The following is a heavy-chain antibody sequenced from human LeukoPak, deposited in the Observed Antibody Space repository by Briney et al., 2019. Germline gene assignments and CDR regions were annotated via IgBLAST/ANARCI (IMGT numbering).Heavy chain of an antibody. Sequence: PSETLSLTCTVSGGSISHYFWSWIRQPPGKALEWIGYIYYSGSTNYNPSLKSRVTISVDTSKNQFSLKLSSVTAADTAVSYCAKTVAGYWYFDLWGRGTLVTVSS. CDR2: IYYSGST. CDR3: AKTVAGYWYFDL. V-gene: IGHV4-59*08. D-gene: IGHD6-19*01. CDR1: GGSISHYF. J-gene: IGHJ2*01.